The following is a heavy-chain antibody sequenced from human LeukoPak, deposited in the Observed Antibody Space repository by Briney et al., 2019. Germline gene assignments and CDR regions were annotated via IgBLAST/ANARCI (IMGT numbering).Heavy chain of an antibody. J-gene: IGHJ4*02. CDR2: ISNSGGST. CDR1: GFTFSSYV. CDR3: AKSAYYDSSGFYREYYFDY. D-gene: IGHD3-22*01. V-gene: IGHV3-23*01. Sequence: PGGSLRLSCAASGFTFSSYVMSWVRQAPGKGLEWVSSISNSGGSTYYADSVKGRFTISRDNSKNTLHLQMNSLRAEDTAVYYCAKSAYYDSSGFYREYYFDYWGQGTLVTVSS.